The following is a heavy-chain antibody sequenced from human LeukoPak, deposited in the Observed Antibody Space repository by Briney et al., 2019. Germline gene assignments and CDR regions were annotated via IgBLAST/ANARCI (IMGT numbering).Heavy chain of an antibody. J-gene: IGHJ5*02. CDR1: GGSISSGGYY. Sequence: SETLSLTCTVSGGSISSGGYYWSWIRQHPGKGLEWNGYIYYSGSTYYNPSLKSRVTISVDTSENQFSLKLSSVTAADTAVYYCARDRYCGGDCQGNWFDPWGQGTLVTVSS. CDR2: IYYSGST. CDR3: ARDRYCGGDCQGNWFDP. D-gene: IGHD2-21*02. V-gene: IGHV4-31*03.